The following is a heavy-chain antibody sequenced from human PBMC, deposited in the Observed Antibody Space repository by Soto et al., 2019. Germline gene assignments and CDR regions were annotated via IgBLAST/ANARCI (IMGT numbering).Heavy chain of an antibody. D-gene: IGHD3-22*01. CDR2: IYYSGST. V-gene: IGHV4-31*03. CDR1: GGSISSGGYY. Sequence: SETLSLTCTVSGGSISSGGYYWSWIRQHPGKGLEWIGYIYYSGSTYYNPSLKSRVTISVDTSKNQFSLKLSSVTAADTAVYYCARAVFSYDSSGLDYWGQGTLVTVSS. J-gene: IGHJ4*02. CDR3: ARAVFSYDSSGLDY.